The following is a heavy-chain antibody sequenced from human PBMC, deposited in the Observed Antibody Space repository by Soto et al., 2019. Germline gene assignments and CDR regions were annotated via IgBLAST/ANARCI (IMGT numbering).Heavy chain of an antibody. Sequence: ASVKVSCKASGYTFTSYGISWVRQAPGQGLEWMGWISAYNGNTNYAQKLQGRVTMTTDTSTSTAYMELRSLRSDDTAVYYCARDSTLGYDYPGDYGMDVWGQRTTVTVSS. J-gene: IGHJ6*02. V-gene: IGHV1-18*04. CDR1: GYTFTSYG. D-gene: IGHD5-12*01. CDR2: ISAYNGNT. CDR3: ARDSTLGYDYPGDYGMDV.